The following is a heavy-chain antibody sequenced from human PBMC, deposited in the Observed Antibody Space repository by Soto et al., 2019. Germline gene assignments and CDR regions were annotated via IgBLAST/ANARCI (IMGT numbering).Heavy chain of an antibody. CDR2: IIPIFGTA. Sequence: SVKPSSKAPGVTLNSYAISSVRQYTGQGLEWMGGIIPIFGTANYAQKFQGRVTITADESTSTAYMELSSLRSEDTAVYYCARGSSGYSYRLSFDYWGQGTLVTVSS. J-gene: IGHJ4*02. CDR3: ARGSSGYSYRLSFDY. V-gene: IGHV1-69*13. D-gene: IGHD5-18*01. CDR1: GVTLNSYA.